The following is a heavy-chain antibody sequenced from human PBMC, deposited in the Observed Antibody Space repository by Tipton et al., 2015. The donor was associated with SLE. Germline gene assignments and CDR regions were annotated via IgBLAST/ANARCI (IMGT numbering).Heavy chain of an antibody. CDR3: ATRYDLVPD. V-gene: IGHV3-48*03. CDR1: GFTFSDFE. CDR2: ISSSGGII. J-gene: IGHJ4*02. Sequence: SLRLSCAASGFTFSDFEMNWVRQAPGKGLEWVSYISSSGGIIYYADSVKGRFTISRDNAKNSLYLQMNSLRAEDTAVYYCATRYDLVPDWGQGTLVTVSP. D-gene: IGHD5-12*01.